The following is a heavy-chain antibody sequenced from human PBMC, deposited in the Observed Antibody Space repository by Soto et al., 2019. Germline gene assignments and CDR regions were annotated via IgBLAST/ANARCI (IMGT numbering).Heavy chain of an antibody. J-gene: IGHJ4*02. Sequence: EVQLVESGGGLVQPGGSLRLSCAASGFTFSSYWMSWVRQAPGKGLEWVANIKQHGSEKYYVDSVKGRFTISRDNTKNSLYLQMNSLRAEDTAVYYCARDPDVTIFGVVTSIADYWGQGTLVTVSS. V-gene: IGHV3-7*01. CDR3: ARDPDVTIFGVVTSIADY. CDR1: GFTFSSYW. D-gene: IGHD3-3*01. CDR2: IKQHGSEK.